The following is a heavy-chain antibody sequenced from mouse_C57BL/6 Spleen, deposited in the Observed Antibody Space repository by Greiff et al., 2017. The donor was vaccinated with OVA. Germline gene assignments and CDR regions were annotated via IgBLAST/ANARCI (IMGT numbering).Heavy chain of an antibody. CDR1: GYTFTGYW. Sequence: QVQLKESGAELMKPGASVKLSCKATGYTFTGYWIEWVKQRPGHGLEWIGEILPGSGSTNYNEKFKGKATFTADTSSNTAYMQLSSLTTEDSAIYYCARRSGNPAWFAYWGQGTLVTVSA. D-gene: IGHD2-1*01. CDR2: ILPGSGST. CDR3: ARRSGNPAWFAY. J-gene: IGHJ3*01. V-gene: IGHV1-9*01.